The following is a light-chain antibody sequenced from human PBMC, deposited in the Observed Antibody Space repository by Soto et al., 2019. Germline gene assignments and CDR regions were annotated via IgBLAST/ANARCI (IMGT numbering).Light chain of an antibody. CDR1: QTVTSN. Sequence: EMVMTQSPATLSVSPGERVTLSCRASQTVTSNLAWYQQKPGQAPRLLIYVASTRATGIPARFGGSGSGTEFTLTISGLQSEDFAVYFCQQYHDWPQTFGQGTKVEFK. CDR3: QQYHDWPQT. CDR2: VAS. J-gene: IGKJ1*01. V-gene: IGKV3D-15*01.